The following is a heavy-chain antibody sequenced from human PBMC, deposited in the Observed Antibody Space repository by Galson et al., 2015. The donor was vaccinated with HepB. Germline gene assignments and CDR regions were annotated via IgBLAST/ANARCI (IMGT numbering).Heavy chain of an antibody. CDR1: GGTFSSYT. CDR3: ARVVSSGWPDDAFDI. V-gene: IGHV1-69*02. D-gene: IGHD6-19*01. J-gene: IGHJ3*02. Sequence: SVKVSCKASGGTFSSYTISWVRQAPGQGLEWMGRIIPILGIANYAQKFQGRVTITADKSTSTAYMELSSLRSEDTAVYYCARVVSSGWPDDAFDIWGQGTMVTVSS. CDR2: IIPILGIA.